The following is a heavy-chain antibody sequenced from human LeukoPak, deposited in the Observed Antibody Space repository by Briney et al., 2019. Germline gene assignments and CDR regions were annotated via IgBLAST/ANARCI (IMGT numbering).Heavy chain of an antibody. CDR1: GFTFSSYA. J-gene: IGHJ4*02. D-gene: IGHD3-10*01. V-gene: IGHV3-23*01. CDR2: ISGSGGST. Sequence: PGGSLRLSCAASGFTFSSYAMSWVRQAPGKGLEWVSVISGSGGSTYYADSVKGRFTISRDNSTNTLYLQMNSLRAEDTAVYYCAKDQVVRGVILNQPFDYWGQGTLVTVSS. CDR3: AKDQVVRGVILNQPFDY.